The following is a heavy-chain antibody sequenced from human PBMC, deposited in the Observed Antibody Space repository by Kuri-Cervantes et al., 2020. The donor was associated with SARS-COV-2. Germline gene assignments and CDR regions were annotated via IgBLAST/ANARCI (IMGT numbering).Heavy chain of an antibody. CDR3: ARGIGIAAAGH. J-gene: IGHJ4*02. V-gene: IGHV3-20*04. CDR2: INWNGGST. Sequence: ESLKISCAASGFTFDDYGMSWVRQAPGKGLEWVSGINWNGGSTGYADSVKGRFTISRDNAKNSLYLQMNSLRAEDTAVYYCARGIGIAAAGHWGQGTLVTVSS. CDR1: GFTFDDYG. D-gene: IGHD6-13*01.